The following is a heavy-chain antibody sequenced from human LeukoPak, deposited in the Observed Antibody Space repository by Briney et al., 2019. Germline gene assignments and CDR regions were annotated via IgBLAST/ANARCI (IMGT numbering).Heavy chain of an antibody. CDR3: ASYGGVNY. D-gene: IGHD4-23*01. Sequence: ASVKVSCKASGYTFTGYYMHWVRQAPGQGLEWMGWISAYNGNTNYAQKLQGGVTMTTDTSTSTAYMELSSLRSEDTAVYYCASYGGVNYWGQGTLVTVSS. J-gene: IGHJ4*02. CDR1: GYTFTGYY. V-gene: IGHV1-18*04. CDR2: ISAYNGNT.